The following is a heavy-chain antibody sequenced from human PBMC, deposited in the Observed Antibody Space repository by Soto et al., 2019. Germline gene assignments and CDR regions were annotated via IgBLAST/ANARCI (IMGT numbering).Heavy chain of an antibody. J-gene: IGHJ4*02. CDR2: ISAYNGNT. CDR3: ARYFEFGVVIILGY. CDR1: GYTFTSYG. V-gene: IGHV1-18*01. Sequence: VKVSCKASGYTFTSYGISWVRQAPGQGLEWMGWISAYNGNTNYAQKLQGRVTMTTDTSTSTAYMELRSLRSDDTAVYYCARYFEFGVVIILGYWGQGTLVTVSS. D-gene: IGHD3-3*01.